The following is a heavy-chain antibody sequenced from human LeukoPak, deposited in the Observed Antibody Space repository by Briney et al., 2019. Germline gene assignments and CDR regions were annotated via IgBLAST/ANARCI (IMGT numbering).Heavy chain of an antibody. Sequence: PGGSLRLSCAASGFSFSSYSMNWVRQAPGKGLEWVSSISSSSSYIYYADSVKGRFTISRDNAKNSLYLQMNSLRAEDTAVYYCARDRTGGLRRFDYWGQGTLVTVSS. CDR1: GFSFSSYS. CDR3: ARDRTGGLRRFDY. D-gene: IGHD4-17*01. V-gene: IGHV3-21*01. CDR2: ISSSSSYI. J-gene: IGHJ4*02.